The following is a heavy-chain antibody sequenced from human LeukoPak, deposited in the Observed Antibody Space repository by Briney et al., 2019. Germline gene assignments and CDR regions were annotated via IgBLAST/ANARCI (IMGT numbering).Heavy chain of an antibody. Sequence: GGSLRLSCAASGFTFSSYAMSWVRQAPGKGLEWVSGVTNSGDITYYADSVKGRFTISRDNSKNMLYLQMNSLRADDTAVYYCAKNLYYDILTTWDYWGQGTLVTVSS. CDR1: GFTFSSYA. D-gene: IGHD3-9*01. J-gene: IGHJ4*02. CDR3: AKNLYYDILTTWDY. V-gene: IGHV3-23*05. CDR2: VTNSGDIT.